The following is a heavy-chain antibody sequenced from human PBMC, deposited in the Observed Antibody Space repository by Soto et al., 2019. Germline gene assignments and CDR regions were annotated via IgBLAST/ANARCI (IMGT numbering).Heavy chain of an antibody. CDR2: ISSSSSTI. D-gene: IGHD3-22*01. Sequence: EVQLVESGGGLVQPGGSLRLSCAASGFTFSSYSMNWVRQAPGKGLEWVSYISSSSSTIYYADSVKGRFTISRDNAKNSLYPQMNSLRDEDTAVYYCARDPFWSYDSSGYYLSYYYYYGMDVWGQGTTVTVSS. V-gene: IGHV3-48*02. CDR1: GFTFSSYS. J-gene: IGHJ6*02. CDR3: ARDPFWSYDSSGYYLSYYYYYGMDV.